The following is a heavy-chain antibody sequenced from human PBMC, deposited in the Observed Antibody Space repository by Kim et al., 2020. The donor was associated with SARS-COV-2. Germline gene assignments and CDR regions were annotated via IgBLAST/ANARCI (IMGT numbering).Heavy chain of an antibody. CDR2: IIPIFGTA. J-gene: IGHJ6*02. V-gene: IGHV1-69*13. D-gene: IGHD2-15*01. CDR1: GGTFSSYA. Sequence: SVKVSCKASGGTFSSYAISWVRQAPGQGLEWMGGIIPIFGTANYAQKFQGRVTITADESTSTAYMELSSLRSEDTAVYYCARVDVVVVAEKIYYYGMDVWGQGTTVTVSS. CDR3: ARVDVVVVAEKIYYYGMDV.